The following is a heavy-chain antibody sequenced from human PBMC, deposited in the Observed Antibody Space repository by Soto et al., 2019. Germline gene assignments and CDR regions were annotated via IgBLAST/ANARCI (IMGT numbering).Heavy chain of an antibody. CDR3: ARDMPYAAGSLAGCDY. J-gene: IGHJ4*02. CDR2: IYHSGTT. CDR1: GDSITGSY. Sequence: PSETLSLTCTVSGDSITGSYWSWIRQPPGKTLEWIGYIYHSGTTTYNPSLKSRVSISVDTSKNQFSLRLTSVIAADTAVYYCARDMPYAAGSLAGCDYWGQGMLVTVCS. V-gene: IGHV4-59*01. D-gene: IGHD1-26*01.